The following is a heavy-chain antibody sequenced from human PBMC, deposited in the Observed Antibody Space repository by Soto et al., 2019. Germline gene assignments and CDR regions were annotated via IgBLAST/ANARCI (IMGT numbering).Heavy chain of an antibody. Sequence: QVQLVQSGAEVKKPGSSVKVSCKASGGTFSRYAISWVRQAPGQGLEWMGGIIPIFGTANYAQKFQGRVTITADETTSTAYMKPSSVRSEDTAVDYFARAGWYYDSSGYSGFLGYWGQGTLVTVSS. V-gene: IGHV1-69*01. CDR2: IIPIFGTA. J-gene: IGHJ4*02. D-gene: IGHD3-22*01. CDR3: ARAGWYYDSSGYSGFLGY. CDR1: GGTFSRYA.